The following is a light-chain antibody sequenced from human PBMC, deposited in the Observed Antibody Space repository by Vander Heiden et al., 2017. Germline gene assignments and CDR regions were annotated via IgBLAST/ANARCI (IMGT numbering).Light chain of an antibody. CDR2: DVS. CDR1: SSDIGTYNY. Sequence: HSALTQPASVSGSPGQSITISCSGTSSDIGTYNYVSWFQQHPGKAPKLLIFDVSNRPSGVSHRFSGSKSGSTAFLTISGLQAEDEADYFCNSFSTSTTSCVFGGGTKLTVL. V-gene: IGLV2-14*01. CDR3: NSFSTSTTSCV. J-gene: IGLJ2*01.